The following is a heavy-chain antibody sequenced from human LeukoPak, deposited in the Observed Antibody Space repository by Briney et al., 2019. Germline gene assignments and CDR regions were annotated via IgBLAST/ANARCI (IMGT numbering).Heavy chain of an antibody. CDR3: ARGQQDYGGNGIDY. CDR1: GGSISSRSYY. V-gene: IGHV4-39*01. D-gene: IGHD4-23*01. CDR2: IYYSGST. J-gene: IGHJ4*02. Sequence: SETLSLTCTVSGGSISSRSYYWGWIRQPPGTGLEWIGSIYYSGSTYYNPSLKSRVTISVDTSKNQFSLKLSSVTAADTAVYYCARGQQDYGGNGIDYWGQGTLVTVSS.